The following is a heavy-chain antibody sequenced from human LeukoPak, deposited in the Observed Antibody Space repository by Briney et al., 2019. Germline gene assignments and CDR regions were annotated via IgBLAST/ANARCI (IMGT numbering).Heavy chain of an antibody. CDR1: GFTFSNFG. CDR2: IWFDGSNK. J-gene: IGHJ4*02. V-gene: IGHV3-33*01. Sequence: GGSLRLSCAASGFTFSNFGMHWVRQAPGKGLEWVAVIWFDGSNKYYADSVKGRFTISRDNSKNTLYLQMDSLRAEDTALYYCARDESSGSLHFDYWGQGALVTVSS. CDR3: ARDESSGSLHFDY. D-gene: IGHD3-10*01.